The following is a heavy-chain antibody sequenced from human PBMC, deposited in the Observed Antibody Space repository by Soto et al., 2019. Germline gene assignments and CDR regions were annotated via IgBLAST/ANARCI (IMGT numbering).Heavy chain of an antibody. CDR1: GFTFSNYG. Sequence: QMQLVESGGGVVQPGKSLRLSCIASGFTFSNYGMHWVRQAPGKGLEWVAVIWYDGGSKFYADSVKGRFTTSRVNSTNTLYLQMTSLRADDTAVYYGASDETQLERRPSYGKDVWGQGNTVIVSS. V-gene: IGHV3-33*01. D-gene: IGHD1-1*01. CDR2: IWYDGGSK. J-gene: IGHJ6*02. CDR3: ASDETQLERRPSYGKDV.